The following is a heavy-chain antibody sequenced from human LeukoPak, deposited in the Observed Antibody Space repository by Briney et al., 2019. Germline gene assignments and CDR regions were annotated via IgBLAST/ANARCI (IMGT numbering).Heavy chain of an antibody. D-gene: IGHD6-13*01. CDR2: IRQDGDTK. Sequence: GGSLRLSCAASGFPFNAYWMTWVRQAPGKGLEWVANIRQDGDTKYYVDSVKGRFTISRDNAMNSPYLQMNSLRAEDTAIYYCARSLPYGTTWYGRSDFWGQGTLVTVSS. CDR3: ARSLPYGTTWYGRSDF. CDR1: GFPFNAYW. V-gene: IGHV3-7*03. J-gene: IGHJ4*02.